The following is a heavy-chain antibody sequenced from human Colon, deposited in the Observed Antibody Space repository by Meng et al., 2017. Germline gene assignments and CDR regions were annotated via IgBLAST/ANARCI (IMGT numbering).Heavy chain of an antibody. CDR3: ARDHAPFDYGLSRPGLDP. CDR1: GGSIIDYY. CDR2: IRGSGST. Sequence: GELRGSGPWLVHPSETLSPTCNVPGGSIIDYYWNWIRQPVGKGLEWIGRIRGSGSTNFNPSLKSRVTMSVNTSKNQFSLKLYSVTAADTAVYFCARDHAPFDYGLSRPGLDPWGQGTLVTVSS. V-gene: IGHV4-4*07. D-gene: IGHD4/OR15-4a*01. J-gene: IGHJ5*02.